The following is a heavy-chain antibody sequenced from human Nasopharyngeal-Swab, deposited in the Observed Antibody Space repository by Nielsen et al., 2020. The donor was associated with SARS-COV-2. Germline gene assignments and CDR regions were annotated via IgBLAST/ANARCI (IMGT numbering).Heavy chain of an antibody. CDR2: IYPGDSDA. Sequence: GESLKISCKGSGYSFTRSWIGWVRQMPGKGLEWMGIIYPGDSDARYSPSFLGQVTISADKSINTAYLQWSSLKASDTAMYYCARQQIIGTTAPLGPFDIWGQGTMVTVSS. CDR3: ARQQIIGTTAPLGPFDI. V-gene: IGHV5-51*01. CDR1: GYSFTRSW. D-gene: IGHD1-1*01. J-gene: IGHJ3*02.